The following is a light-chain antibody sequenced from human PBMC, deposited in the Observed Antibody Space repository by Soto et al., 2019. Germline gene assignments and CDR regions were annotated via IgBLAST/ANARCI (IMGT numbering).Light chain of an antibody. CDR3: QQRSNWPLT. CDR2: DAS. V-gene: IGKV3-11*01. Sequence: DIVLRPSQDTKSLSPGERASGSCRASQSVSSNLAWYQQKPGQAPRLLIYDASNRATGIPARFSGSGSGTDFTLTISSLEPEDFAVYYCQQRSNWPLTFGGGSNVDIK. J-gene: IGKJ4*01. CDR1: QSVSSN.